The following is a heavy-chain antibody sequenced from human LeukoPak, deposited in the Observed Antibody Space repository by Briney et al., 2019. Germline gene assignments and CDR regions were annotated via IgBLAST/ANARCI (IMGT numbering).Heavy chain of an antibody. Sequence: GGSLRLSCAASGFTFGTYAMSWVRQAPGKGLERVSAITGSGDSTYYADSVKGRFTISRDNSNNTLLLQMNSLRAEDTAVYYCAKDHNSGWYPTGAFDIWGQGTMVSVSS. J-gene: IGHJ3*02. CDR1: GFTFGTYA. V-gene: IGHV3-23*01. CDR3: AKDHNSGWYPTGAFDI. D-gene: IGHD6-19*01. CDR2: ITGSGDST.